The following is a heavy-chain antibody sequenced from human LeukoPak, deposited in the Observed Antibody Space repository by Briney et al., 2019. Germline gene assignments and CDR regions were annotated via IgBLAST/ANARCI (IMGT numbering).Heavy chain of an antibody. CDR1: GGSISSSNW. CDR2: IYHSGST. D-gene: IGHD3-22*01. Sequence: KPSGTLSLTCAVPGGSISSSNWWSWVRQPPGKGLEWIGEIYHSGSTNYNPSLKSRVTISVDKSKNQFSLKLSSVTAADTAVYYCARENYDSSGYYPEAFDIWGQGTMVTVSS. J-gene: IGHJ3*02. V-gene: IGHV4-4*02. CDR3: ARENYDSSGYYPEAFDI.